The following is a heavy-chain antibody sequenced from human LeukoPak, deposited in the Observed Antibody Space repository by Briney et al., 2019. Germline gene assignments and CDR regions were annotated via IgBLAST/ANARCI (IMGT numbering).Heavy chain of an antibody. CDR2: IYYSGST. CDR1: GGSIGRSSYY. D-gene: IGHD2-15*01. J-gene: IGHJ4*02. V-gene: IGHV4-39*07. Sequence: SETLSLTCIVSGGSIGRSSYYWGWIRQPPGKGLEWIGNIYYSGSTYYNPSLKSRVTISVDTSKDQFSLKLNSVTAADTAVYYCARLAAKTVDYWGQGTLVTVSS. CDR3: ARLAAKTVDY.